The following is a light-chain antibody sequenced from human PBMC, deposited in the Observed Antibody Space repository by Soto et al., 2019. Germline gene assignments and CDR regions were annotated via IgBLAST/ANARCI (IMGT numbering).Light chain of an antibody. J-gene: IGLJ7*01. CDR1: SSDVGSYNL. Sequence: QSVLTQPASVSGSPGQSITISCTGTSSDVGSYNLVSWYQQHPGKAPKLMIYEVSKRPSGVSNRFSGSKSGNTASLTISGLQPEDEADYYCCSYAGSRTHAVFGGGTQLTVL. CDR3: CSYAGSRTHAV. CDR2: EVS. V-gene: IGLV2-23*02.